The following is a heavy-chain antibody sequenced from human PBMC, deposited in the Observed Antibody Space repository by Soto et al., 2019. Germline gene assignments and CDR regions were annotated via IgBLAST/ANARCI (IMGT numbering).Heavy chain of an antibody. J-gene: IGHJ4*02. CDR3: AREVNTAMVTLDY. CDR1: GFTFSSYS. D-gene: IGHD5-18*01. Sequence: GGSLRLSCAASGFTFSSYSMNWVRQAPGKGLEWVSSISSSSSYIYYADSVKGRFTISRDNAKNSLYLQMNSLRAEDTAVYYCAREVNTAMVTLDYWGQGTLVTVSS. V-gene: IGHV3-21*01. CDR2: ISSSSSYI.